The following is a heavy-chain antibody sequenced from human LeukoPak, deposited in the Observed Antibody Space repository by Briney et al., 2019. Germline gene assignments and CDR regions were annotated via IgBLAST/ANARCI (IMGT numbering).Heavy chain of an antibody. CDR1: GFTFSTNA. CDR2: ISGSGAST. V-gene: IGHV3-23*01. J-gene: IGHJ4*02. Sequence: GGSLRLSCLTSGFTFSTNAMSWVRQAPGKGLEWISGISGSGASTYYADSVTGRFTISRDNFRNTLYLQMNSLRGDDTAVYYCAKDVGKWESLHFFDYWGQGTLVTASS. CDR3: AKDVGKWESLHFFDY. D-gene: IGHD1-26*01.